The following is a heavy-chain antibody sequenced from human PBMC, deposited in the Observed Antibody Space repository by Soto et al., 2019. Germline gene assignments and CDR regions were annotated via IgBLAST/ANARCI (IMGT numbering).Heavy chain of an antibody. D-gene: IGHD5-18*01. Sequence: QVQLVESGGGVVQPGRSLRLSCAASGFTFSSYGMHWVRQAPGKGLEWVAVIWYDGSNKYYADSVKGRFTISRDNSKNTLYLQMNSLRAEDTAVYYCARGRGYSYGWAFDYWGQGTLVTVSS. CDR1: GFTFSSYG. J-gene: IGHJ4*02. CDR2: IWYDGSNK. V-gene: IGHV3-33*01. CDR3: ARGRGYSYGWAFDY.